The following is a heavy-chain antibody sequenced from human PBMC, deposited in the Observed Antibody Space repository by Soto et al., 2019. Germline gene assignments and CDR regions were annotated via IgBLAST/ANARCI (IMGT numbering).Heavy chain of an antibody. D-gene: IGHD4-4*01. V-gene: IGHV1-2*02. Sequence: VQLEQSGAEVKGPGASVKVSCKASGYTFTNYYMHWVRQAPGQGLEWMGWMNPRSGGTKYAQAFQDRVTKTRDASISTAYMEVTSLRHGDPAVYFCARSDDSTSYPLDLWGPGTLVTVSS. CDR1: GYTFTNYY. CDR2: MNPRSGGT. J-gene: IGHJ5*02. CDR3: ARSDDSTSYPLDL.